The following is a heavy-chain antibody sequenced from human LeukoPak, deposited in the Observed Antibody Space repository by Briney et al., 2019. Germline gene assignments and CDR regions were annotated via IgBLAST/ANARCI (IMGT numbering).Heavy chain of an antibody. D-gene: IGHD3-3*01. CDR3: ARGAARYPWSPDY. V-gene: IGHV7-4-1*02. CDR2: INTNTGNP. J-gene: IGHJ4*02. CDR1: GGTFSSYA. Sequence: RRASVKVSCKASGGTFSSYAISWVRQAPGQGLEWMGRINTNTGNPTYAQGFTGQFVFSLGTSVSTAFLQINTLKAEDTAVYYCARGAARYPWSPDYWGQGTLVTVSS.